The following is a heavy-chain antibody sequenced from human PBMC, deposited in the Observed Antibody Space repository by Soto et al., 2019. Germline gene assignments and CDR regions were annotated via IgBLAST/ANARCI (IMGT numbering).Heavy chain of an antibody. V-gene: IGHV5-10-1*01. J-gene: IGHJ4*02. Sequence: GESLKISCKGSGYSFTSYRISWVRQMPGKGLEWMGRIDPSDSYTNYSPSFQGHVTISADKSISTAYLQWSSLKASDTAMYYCARLPRDILKFSRLYCGQGTLLTVSS. CDR3: ARLPRDILKFSRLY. D-gene: IGHD3-9*01. CDR1: GYSFTSYR. CDR2: IDPSDSYT.